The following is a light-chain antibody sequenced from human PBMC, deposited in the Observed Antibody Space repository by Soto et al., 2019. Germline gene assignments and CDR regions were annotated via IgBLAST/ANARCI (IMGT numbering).Light chain of an antibody. V-gene: IGKV1-39*01. CDR2: AAS. CDR1: QGISTY. Sequence: DIQMTQSPSSLSASVGDRVTITCRASQGISTYLNWYQQKPGTAPKLLIYAASNLQSGVPSRFSGSGSETDFTLTISSLQPEDFATYSCQHSTTWAFGQGTKVEIK. CDR3: QHSTTWA. J-gene: IGKJ1*01.